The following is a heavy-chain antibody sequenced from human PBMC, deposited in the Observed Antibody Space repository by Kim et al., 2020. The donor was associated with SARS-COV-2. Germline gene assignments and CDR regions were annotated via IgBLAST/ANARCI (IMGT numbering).Heavy chain of an antibody. Sequence: SETLSLTCTVSGGSISSSSYYWGWIRQPPGKGLEWIGSIYYSGSTYYNPSLKSRVTISVDTSKNQFSLKLSSVTAADTAVYYCARNRGELIDAFDIWGQG. CDR1: GGSISSSSYY. CDR3: ARNRGELIDAFDI. J-gene: IGHJ3*02. V-gene: IGHV4-39*07. CDR2: IYYSGST. D-gene: IGHD3-10*01.